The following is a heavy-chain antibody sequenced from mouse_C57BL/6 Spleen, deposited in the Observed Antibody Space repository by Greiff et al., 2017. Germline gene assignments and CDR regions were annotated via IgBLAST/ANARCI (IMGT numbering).Heavy chain of an antibody. J-gene: IGHJ3*01. CDR1: GYTFTSYW. D-gene: IGHD2-3*01. V-gene: IGHV1-72*01. Sequence: QVQLKQPGAELVKPGASVKLSCKASGYTFTSYWMHWVKQRPGRGLEWIGRIDPNSGGTKYNEKFKSKATLTVDKPSSTAYMQLSSLTSEDSAVYYCARDGYSSLFAYWGQGTLVTVSA. CDR3: ARDGYSSLFAY. CDR2: IDPNSGGT.